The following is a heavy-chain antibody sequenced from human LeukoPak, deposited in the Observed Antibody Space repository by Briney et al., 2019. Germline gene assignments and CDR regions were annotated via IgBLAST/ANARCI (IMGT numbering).Heavy chain of an antibody. CDR1: GFSFISYG. D-gene: IGHD4-17*01. CDR2: ISDDGRSK. Sequence: GGSLRLSCAASGFSFISYGMHWVRQAPGEGLEGVGVISDDGRSKDYADSVKGRFTISRGNSKDTLYLQMNSLRDEDTAVYYCAKRPSDYGDYVSYFDYWGQGTLVTVSS. J-gene: IGHJ4*02. CDR3: AKRPSDYGDYVSYFDY. V-gene: IGHV3-30*18.